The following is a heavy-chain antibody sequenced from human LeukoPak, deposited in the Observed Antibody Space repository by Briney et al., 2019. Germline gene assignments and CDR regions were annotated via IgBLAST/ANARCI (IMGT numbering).Heavy chain of an antibody. CDR2: ISPGDSDT. CDR3: ARHGYDFWSGHPDF. D-gene: IGHD3-3*01. V-gene: IGHV5-51*01. J-gene: IGHJ4*02. Sequence: GESLKISCKASGYTFTTYWIGWVRQMPGKGLEWMGIISPGDSDTRYSPSFQGQATISVDKSVSTAYLQWNSLKASDTAMYYCARHGYDFWSGHPDFWGQGTLVTVSS. CDR1: GYTFTTYW.